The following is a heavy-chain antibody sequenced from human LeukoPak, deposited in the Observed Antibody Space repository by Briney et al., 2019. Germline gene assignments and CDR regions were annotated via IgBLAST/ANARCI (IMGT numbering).Heavy chain of an antibody. J-gene: IGHJ4*02. V-gene: IGHV3-7*03. Sequence: GGSLRLSCAASGFTFSSYWMGWVPQAPGKGLEWVANIKQDGSEKYYVDSVKGRFTISRDNAKNSLYLQTNSLRAENTAVYYCARAESSGLWFGELPIDYWGQGTLVTVSS. CDR3: ARAESSGLWFGELPIDY. CDR2: IKQDGSEK. D-gene: IGHD3-10*01. CDR1: GFTFSSYW.